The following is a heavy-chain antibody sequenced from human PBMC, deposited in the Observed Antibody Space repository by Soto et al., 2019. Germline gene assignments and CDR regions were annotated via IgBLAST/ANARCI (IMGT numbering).Heavy chain of an antibody. CDR1: GFTCSSYD. D-gene: IGHD2-8*02. CDR2: ILVGGST. CDR3: AKATATGGGAFDI. J-gene: IGHJ3*02. V-gene: IGHV3-23*01. Sequence: GGSLRLSCAASGFTCSSYDMSWVRQAPGKGLEWVSTILVGGSTHYPDSVKGRFTISRDNSKNTVFLQMNSLTAGDTAVYYCAKATATGGGAFDICGQGTMATV.